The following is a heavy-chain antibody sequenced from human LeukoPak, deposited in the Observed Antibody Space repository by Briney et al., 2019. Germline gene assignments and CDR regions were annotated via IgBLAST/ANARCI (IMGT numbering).Heavy chain of an antibody. Sequence: GGSLRLSCAASGFTFNSYWMSWVRQAPGKGLEWVANIKQDGSEKYYVDSVKGRFTISRDNAKNSLYLQMNSLRAEDTAVYYCARDHAEYNWSAIDYWGQGTLVTVSS. V-gene: IGHV3-7*01. CDR2: IKQDGSEK. J-gene: IGHJ4*02. CDR3: ARDHAEYNWSAIDY. D-gene: IGHD1-20*01. CDR1: GFTFNSYW.